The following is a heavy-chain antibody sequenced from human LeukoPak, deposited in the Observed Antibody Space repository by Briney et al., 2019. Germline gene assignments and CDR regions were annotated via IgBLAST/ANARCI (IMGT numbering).Heavy chain of an antibody. Sequence: ASVKVSCKASGYTFTSYYMHRVRQAPGQGLEWMGIINPSGGSTSYAQKFQGRVTMTRDTSTSTVYMELSSLRSEDTAIYYCARAAGDTYGYRYYFDYWGQGTLVTVSS. J-gene: IGHJ4*02. CDR2: INPSGGST. V-gene: IGHV1-46*01. D-gene: IGHD5-18*01. CDR3: ARAAGDTYGYRYYFDY. CDR1: GYTFTSYY.